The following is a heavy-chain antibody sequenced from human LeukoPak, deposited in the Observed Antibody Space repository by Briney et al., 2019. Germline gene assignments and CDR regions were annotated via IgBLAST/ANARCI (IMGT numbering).Heavy chain of an antibody. J-gene: IGHJ4*02. CDR2: INEDGSST. CDR1: GYTFSRYW. V-gene: IGHV3-74*01. CDR3: TTDTFGARDS. D-gene: IGHD3-10*01. Sequence: GGSLRLSCAASGYTFSRYWMHWVRQGPGKGLVWASRINEDGSSTSYAESVGGRFTISRDNAKNTLYLQMNSLRAEDAAVYYCTTDTFGARDSWGQGTLVTVSS.